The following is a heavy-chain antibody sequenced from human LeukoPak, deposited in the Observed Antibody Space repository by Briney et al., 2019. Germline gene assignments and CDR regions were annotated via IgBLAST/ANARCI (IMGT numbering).Heavy chain of an antibody. J-gene: IGHJ4*02. CDR3: ARAMGSTSVDY. CDR2: INTDGSST. D-gene: IGHD2-2*01. CDR1: GFTFSSYW. Sequence: GGSLRLSCAASGFTFSSYWMHWVRQAPGEGLVWVSRINTDGSSTSYADSVKGRFTISRDDAKNTLYLQMNSLRADDTAVYYCARAMGSTSVDYWGQGTLVTVSS. V-gene: IGHV3-74*01.